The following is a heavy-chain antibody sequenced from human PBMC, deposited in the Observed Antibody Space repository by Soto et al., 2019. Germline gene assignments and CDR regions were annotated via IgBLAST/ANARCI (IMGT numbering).Heavy chain of an antibody. Sequence: QITLRESGPSLVKPTETLTLTCTFSGFSLTTTGVGVGWIRQPPGKALEWLAVVFWDGGERYSPSLKSRVTITKDNSKDQVVLTMTNMDPADTATYYCTQVYGSGRWGWYFHSWGQGTLVTVSS. V-gene: IGHV2-5*02. CDR2: VFWDGGE. D-gene: IGHD1-26*01. CDR1: GFSLTTTGVG. J-gene: IGHJ4*02. CDR3: TQVYGSGRWGWYFHS.